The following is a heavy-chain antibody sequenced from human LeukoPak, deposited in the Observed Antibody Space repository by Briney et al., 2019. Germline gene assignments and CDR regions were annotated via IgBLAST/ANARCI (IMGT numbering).Heavy chain of an antibody. CDR3: AKLSSYSSLDY. V-gene: IGHV3-23*01. D-gene: IGHD2-21*01. Sequence: GGSLRLSCAASGFGFSSYDMSWVRQAPGKGLEWVSAISGSGGSTYYADSVKGRFTISRDNSKNTLYLQMNSLRAEDTAVYYCAKLSSYSSLDYWGQGTLVTVSS. J-gene: IGHJ4*02. CDR2: ISGSGGST. CDR1: GFGFSSYD.